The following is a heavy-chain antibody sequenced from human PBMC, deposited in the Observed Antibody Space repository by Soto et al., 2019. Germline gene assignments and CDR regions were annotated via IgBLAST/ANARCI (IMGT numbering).Heavy chain of an antibody. Sequence: PGGSLRLSCAASGFTFSSYAMSWVRQAPGKGLEWVSGLSGSGGTIYYADSVKGRFTISRDNSKKMLSLQMNSLRAEDTAIYYCAKGGNYNYYYMDVWGKGTTVTVSS. CDR3: AKGGNYNYYYMDV. J-gene: IGHJ6*03. CDR1: GFTFSSYA. D-gene: IGHD3-16*01. V-gene: IGHV3-23*01. CDR2: LSGSGGTI.